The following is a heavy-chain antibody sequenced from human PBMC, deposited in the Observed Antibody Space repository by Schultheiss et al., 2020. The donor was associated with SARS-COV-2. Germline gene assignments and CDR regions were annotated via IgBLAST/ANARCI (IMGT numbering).Heavy chain of an antibody. J-gene: IGHJ3*02. V-gene: IGHV1-8*02. CDR1: GYTFTGYY. CDR2: INPNSGNT. Sequence: ASVKVSCKASGYTFTGYYMHWVRQAPGQGLEWMGWINPNSGNTGYAQKFQGRVTMTRNTSISTAYMELSSLRSEDTAVYYCARGWDRITIFGVVIKGPPDAFDIWGQGTMVTVSS. D-gene: IGHD3-3*01. CDR3: ARGWDRITIFGVVIKGPPDAFDI.